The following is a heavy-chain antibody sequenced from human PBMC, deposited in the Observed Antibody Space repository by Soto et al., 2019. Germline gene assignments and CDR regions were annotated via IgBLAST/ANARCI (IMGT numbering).Heavy chain of an antibody. D-gene: IGHD3-22*01. CDR1: GGSISSYY. CDR2: IYYSGST. Sequence: QVQLQESGPGLVKPSETLSLTCTVSGGSISSYYWSWIRQPPGKGLEWIGYIYYSGSTNYNPSLKSRVTISVDTSKNQFSLKLSSVTAADTAVYYCARVDYYDSSGYLFDYWGQGTLVTVSS. V-gene: IGHV4-59*01. CDR3: ARVDYYDSSGYLFDY. J-gene: IGHJ4*02.